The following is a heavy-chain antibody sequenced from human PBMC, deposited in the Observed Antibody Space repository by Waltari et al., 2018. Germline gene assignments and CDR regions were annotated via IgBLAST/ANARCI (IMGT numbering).Heavy chain of an antibody. D-gene: IGHD6-19*01. J-gene: IGHJ4*02. Sequence: QVQLVQSGAEVKKPGASVKVSCKAHGYTFTGYYMHWVRQAPGQGLGWMGWINPNRCGTNDAQKFQGRVTMTRYTSISTAYMELSRLRSDDTAVYYCASDSSGWSLIWYWGQGTLVTVSS. CDR3: ASDSSGWSLIWY. V-gene: IGHV1-2*02. CDR2: INPNRCGT. CDR1: GYTFTGYY.